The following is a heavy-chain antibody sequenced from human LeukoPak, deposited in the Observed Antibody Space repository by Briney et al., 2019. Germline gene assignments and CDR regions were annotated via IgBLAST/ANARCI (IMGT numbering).Heavy chain of an antibody. V-gene: IGHV1-69*13. CDR2: IIPIFGTA. D-gene: IGHD5-12*01. Sequence: GASVKVSCKTSGYIFSTYGISWVRQAPGQGLEWMGGIIPIFGTANYAQKFQGRVTITADESTSTAYMELSSLRSEDTAVYYCARARYSGYDYGYYYYYYMDVWGKGTTVTISS. J-gene: IGHJ6*03. CDR3: ARARYSGYDYGYYYYYYMDV. CDR1: GYIFSTYG.